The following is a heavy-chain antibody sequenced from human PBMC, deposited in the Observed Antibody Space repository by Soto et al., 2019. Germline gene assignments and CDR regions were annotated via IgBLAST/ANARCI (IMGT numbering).Heavy chain of an antibody. Sequence: QLQLQESGSGLVKPSQTLSLTCAVSGGSISSGGYSWSWIRQPPGKGLEWIGYIYHSGSTYYNPSPNSRVTISVDRPKNQFSLKLSSVTAADAAVYYCAKAGGLGAVAADYWGQGTLVTVSS. CDR3: AKAGGLGAVAADY. D-gene: IGHD6-19*01. CDR1: GGSISSGGYS. V-gene: IGHV4-30-2*01. J-gene: IGHJ4*02. CDR2: IYHSGST.